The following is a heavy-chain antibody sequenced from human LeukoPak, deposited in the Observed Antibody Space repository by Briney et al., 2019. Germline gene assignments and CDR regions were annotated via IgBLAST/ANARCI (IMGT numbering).Heavy chain of an antibody. CDR2: IYHSGST. V-gene: IGHV4-30-2*01. Sequence: PSQTLSLTCAVSGGSISSGGYSWSWIRQPPGKGLEWIGYIYHSGSTYYNPSLKSRVTISVDRSKNQFSLKLSSATAADTAVYYCASLHYYYGMDVWGQGTTVTVSS. J-gene: IGHJ6*02. CDR3: ASLHYYYGMDV. CDR1: GGSISSGGYS.